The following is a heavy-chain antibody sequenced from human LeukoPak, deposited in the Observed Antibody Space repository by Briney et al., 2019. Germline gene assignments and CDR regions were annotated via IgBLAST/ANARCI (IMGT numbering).Heavy chain of an antibody. D-gene: IGHD2-2*01. Sequence: SQTLSLTCTVSGGSISSSSYYWGWIRQPPGKGLEWIGSIYYSGSTYYNPSLKSRVTISVDTSKSQFSLKLSSVTAADTAVYYCAIPLPVEYCSSTSCSLDAFDIWGQGTMVTVSS. V-gene: IGHV4-39*01. CDR1: GGSISSSSYY. CDR3: AIPLPVEYCSSTSCSLDAFDI. CDR2: IYYSGST. J-gene: IGHJ3*02.